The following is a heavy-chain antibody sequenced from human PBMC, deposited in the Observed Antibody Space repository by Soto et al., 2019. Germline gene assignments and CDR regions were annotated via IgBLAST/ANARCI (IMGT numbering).Heavy chain of an antibody. CDR1: GGSISSGDYY. Sequence: KPSETLSLTCTVSGGSISSGDYYWSWIRQPPGKGLEWIGYIYYSGSTYYNPSLKSRVTISVDTSKNQFSLKLSSVTAADTAVYYCARASITMVRGVMYYYYGMDVWGQGTTVTVSS. CDR3: ARASITMVRGVMYYYYGMDV. J-gene: IGHJ6*02. D-gene: IGHD3-10*01. V-gene: IGHV4-30-4*01. CDR2: IYYSGST.